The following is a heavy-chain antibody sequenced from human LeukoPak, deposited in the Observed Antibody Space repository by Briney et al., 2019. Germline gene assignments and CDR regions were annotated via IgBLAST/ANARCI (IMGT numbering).Heavy chain of an antibody. CDR2: ISSSSDYI. CDR3: ARARGSCSGSSCYSDY. V-gene: IGHV3-21*01. CDR1: GFSFNAYT. Sequence: GGSLRLSCAASGFSFNAYTIKWVRQAPGKGLEWVSFISSSSDYIYYADSVKGRFTISRGNAKNSLSLQMNSLRAEDTAVYYCARARGSCSGSSCYSDYWGQGTLVTVSS. J-gene: IGHJ4*02. D-gene: IGHD2-15*01.